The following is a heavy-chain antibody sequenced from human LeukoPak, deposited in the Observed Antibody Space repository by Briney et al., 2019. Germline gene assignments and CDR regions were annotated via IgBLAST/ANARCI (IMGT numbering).Heavy chain of an antibody. V-gene: IGHV1-2*02. Sequence: GASVKVSCKASGGTFSSYAISWVRQAPGQGLEWMGWINPNSGGTNYAQKFQGRVTMTRDTSISTAYMELSRLRSDDTAVYYCAREGIAVAGSDFDYWGQGTLVTVSS. J-gene: IGHJ4*02. D-gene: IGHD6-19*01. CDR3: AREGIAVAGSDFDY. CDR2: INPNSGGT. CDR1: GGTFSSYA.